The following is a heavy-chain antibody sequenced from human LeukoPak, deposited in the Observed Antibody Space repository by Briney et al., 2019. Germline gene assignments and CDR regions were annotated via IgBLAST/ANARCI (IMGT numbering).Heavy chain of an antibody. Sequence: GGSLRLSCAGSGFTFSGFAMHWVRQAPGKGLEWVADISYRGRDKYYADAVSGRFTISRDNSKNTLHLEMNSLRTDDTAVYYCTKERGGGGRRINLMVGGYGPWGQGTQVTVSS. CDR3: TKERGGGGRRINLMVGGYGP. CDR1: GFTFSGFA. J-gene: IGHJ5*02. CDR2: ISYRGRDK. V-gene: IGHV3-30*04. D-gene: IGHD3-22*01.